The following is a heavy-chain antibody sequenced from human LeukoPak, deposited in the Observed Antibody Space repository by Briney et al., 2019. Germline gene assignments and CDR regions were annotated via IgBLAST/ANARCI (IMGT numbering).Heavy chain of an antibody. Sequence: SETLTLTCIVSGDSISNSSYYWARIRKPPGKGLEWIGSIYYSGSAYYNPSLKSRFTISAETSKNQSSRKLTSVTAADTAVYYCARHWVVTPNYWGQGTLVTVSS. CDR3: ARHWVVTPNY. D-gene: IGHD4-23*01. V-gene: IGHV4-39*01. CDR2: IYYSGSA. J-gene: IGHJ4*02. CDR1: GDSISNSSYY.